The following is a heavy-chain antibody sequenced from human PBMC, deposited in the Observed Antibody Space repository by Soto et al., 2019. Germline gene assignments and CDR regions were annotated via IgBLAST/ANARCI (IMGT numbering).Heavy chain of an antibody. CDR2: IDWDDNR. J-gene: IGHJ4*02. CDR3: ALSLTSDAYFDR. CDR1: GFSVSKSPMS. D-gene: IGHD2-21*02. V-gene: IGHV2-5*02. Sequence: QITLRESGPTLVKPTQNLTLTCTLTGFSVSKSPMSVGWIRQPPGEALQWLALIDWDDNRSFSPALRSRLTRTRDSSKNQMDLTLTNVDTVDTAKYSCALSLTSDAYFDRWSPGSLVTFSS.